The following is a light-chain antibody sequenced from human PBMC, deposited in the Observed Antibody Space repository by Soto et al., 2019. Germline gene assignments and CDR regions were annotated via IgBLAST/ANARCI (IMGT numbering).Light chain of an antibody. CDR2: QVS. CDR1: QSLVPSSGHTY. V-gene: IGKV2-30*02. Sequence: DVVMTQSPLYLPVTLGQPASISCRTSQSLVPSSGHTYLNWFLQRPGHSPRRLIYQVSNRDSGVPDRFSGSGAGIDFTLKISRVEADDVGVYYCIQGTYWPWTFGQGTRVEIK. CDR3: IQGTYWPWT. J-gene: IGKJ1*01.